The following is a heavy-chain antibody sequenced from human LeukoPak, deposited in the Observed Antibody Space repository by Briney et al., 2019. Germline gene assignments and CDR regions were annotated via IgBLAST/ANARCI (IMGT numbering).Heavy chain of an antibody. CDR3: ARRGHGNSSGWYRGWARGQDWFDP. V-gene: IGHV4-39*01. Sequence: PSETLSLTCTVPGDSISSSSYYWGSVSPPPGTWLEWIGCIYFSGSASYKPPRKSRVTISVDTSKNQFSLKLSSVTAADTAVYYCARRGHGNSSGWYRGWARGQDWFDPWGQGTLVTVSS. CDR1: GDSISSSSYY. CDR2: IYFSGSA. J-gene: IGHJ5*02. D-gene: IGHD6-13*01.